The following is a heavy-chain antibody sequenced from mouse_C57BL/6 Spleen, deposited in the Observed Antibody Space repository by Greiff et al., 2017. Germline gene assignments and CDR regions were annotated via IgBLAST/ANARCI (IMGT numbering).Heavy chain of an antibody. D-gene: IGHD1-1*01. J-gene: IGHJ1*03. CDR1: GYTFTSYW. V-gene: IGHV1-55*01. CDR2: IYPGSGST. CDR3: AATVVADWYFDV. Sequence: QVQLQQPGAELVKPGASVKMSCTASGYTFTSYWITWVKQRPGQGLEWIGDIYPGSGSTNYNGKFKSKATLTVDTSSSTAYLQRSSLTSEDSAVYYCAATVVADWYFDVWGTGTTVTVAS.